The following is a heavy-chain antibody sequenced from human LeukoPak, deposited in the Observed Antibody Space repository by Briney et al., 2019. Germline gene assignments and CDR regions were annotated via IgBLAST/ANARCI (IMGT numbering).Heavy chain of an antibody. J-gene: IGHJ4*02. CDR3: ARRYSGLDYGYFDY. V-gene: IGHV4-4*07. Sequence: SETLSLTCNVFGGSISSYYWSWIRQPAGKGLEWIGRIYTNGNTNYNPSLNYNPSLKSRVTMSIDMSKNQFSLRLSSVTAEDTALYYCARRYSGLDYGYFDYWGQGILVTVSS. CDR2: IYTNGNTNYNPSL. CDR1: GGSISSYY. D-gene: IGHD4/OR15-4a*01.